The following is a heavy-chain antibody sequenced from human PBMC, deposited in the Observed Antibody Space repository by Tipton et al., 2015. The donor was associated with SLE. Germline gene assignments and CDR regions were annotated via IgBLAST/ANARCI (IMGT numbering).Heavy chain of an antibody. D-gene: IGHD2-8*02. CDR1: GDSISSYY. J-gene: IGHJ3*02. CDR3: GGWWHDAFDI. V-gene: IGHV4-59*01. CDR2: IYYSGST. Sequence: LRLSCTVSGDSISSYYWSWIRQPPGKGLEWIGYIYYSGSTNYNPSLKSRVTISVDTSKNQFSLKLSSVTAADTAVYYCGGWWHDAFDIWGQGTMVTVSS.